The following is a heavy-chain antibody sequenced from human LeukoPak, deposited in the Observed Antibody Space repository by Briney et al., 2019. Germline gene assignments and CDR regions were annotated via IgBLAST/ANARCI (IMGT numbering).Heavy chain of an antibody. CDR3: TKASLAFGTKYFDP. J-gene: IGHJ5*02. Sequence: AASVKVSFKASGYPFINYDINWVRQAPGQGVEGMGWMNPKSGNTGYVQKFQGRVTITRVTSITTAYMELRSLRSDDTAVYYCTKASLAFGTKYFDPWGQGTLVTVSS. CDR2: MNPKSGNT. CDR1: GYPFINYD. D-gene: IGHD3-10*01. V-gene: IGHV1-8*01.